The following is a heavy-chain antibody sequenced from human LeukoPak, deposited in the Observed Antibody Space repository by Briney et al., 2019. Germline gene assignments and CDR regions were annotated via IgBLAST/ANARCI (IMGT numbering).Heavy chain of an antibody. CDR1: GFTFSGSA. J-gene: IGHJ4*02. V-gene: IGHV3-74*01. Sequence: GGSLKLSCVVSGFTFSGSAVHWVRQAPGKGLVWVSRIASDGSSTTYADSVKGRFSISRDNAKNTLYLQMNSLRVEDTAVYYCARGRPHGNDYWGQGTLVTVSS. CDR2: IASDGSST. D-gene: IGHD4-23*01. CDR3: ARGRPHGNDY.